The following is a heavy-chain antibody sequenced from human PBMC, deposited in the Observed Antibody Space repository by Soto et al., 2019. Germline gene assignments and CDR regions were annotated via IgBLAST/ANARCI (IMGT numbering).Heavy chain of an antibody. Sequence: ASVKVSCKASGGTFSSYTISWVRQAPGQGLEWMGRIIPILGIANYAQKFQGRVTITADKSTSTAYMELSSLRSEDTAVYYCARGSQAARPGTYYYYYYMDVWGKGTTVTVSS. J-gene: IGHJ6*03. CDR1: GGTFSSYT. CDR2: IIPILGIA. V-gene: IGHV1-69*02. D-gene: IGHD6-6*01. CDR3: ARGSQAARPGTYYYYYYMDV.